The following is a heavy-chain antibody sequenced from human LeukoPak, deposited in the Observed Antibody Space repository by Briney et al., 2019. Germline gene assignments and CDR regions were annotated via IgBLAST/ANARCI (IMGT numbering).Heavy chain of an antibody. J-gene: IGHJ5*02. V-gene: IGHV4-59*01. CDR3: ARDKLSFGSRYNWFNP. CDR1: GGSISSYY. D-gene: IGHD3-16*01. Sequence: SETLSLTCTVSGGSISSYYWSWIRQPPGKGLEWIGYIYYSGSTNYNPSLKSRVTISVDTSKNQFSLKLSSVTAADTAVYYCARDKLSFGSRYNWFNPWGQGSLVTVSS. CDR2: IYYSGST.